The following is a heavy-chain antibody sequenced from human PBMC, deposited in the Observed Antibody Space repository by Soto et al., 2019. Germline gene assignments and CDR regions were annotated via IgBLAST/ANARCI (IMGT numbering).Heavy chain of an antibody. D-gene: IGHD3-10*01. CDR1: GGSLRSYY. CDR3: GRQGFRELPGLVDV. V-gene: IGHV4-59*08. CDR2: INYSGGT. J-gene: IGHJ6*02. Sequence: QVQLQESGPRLVKPSETLSLTCTVSGGSLRSYYCSWFRQPPGKGLEWVGYINYSGGTFYNPSLKSRVTMSVDRSNTQYSLMVNSVTATDTAVYYCGRQGFRELPGLVDVGGQGTTVTVSS.